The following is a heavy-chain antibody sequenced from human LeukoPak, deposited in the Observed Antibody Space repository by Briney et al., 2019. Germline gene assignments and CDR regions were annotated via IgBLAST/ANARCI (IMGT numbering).Heavy chain of an antibody. CDR2: INPNSGGT. D-gene: IGHD1-1*01. CDR3: AREFIGTTVYYYYGMDV. Sequence: GASVKVSCKASGYTFTSYYMHWVRQAPGQGLEWMGWINPNSGGTNYAQKFQGWVTMTMDTSISTAYMELSRLRSDDTAVYYCAREFIGTTVYYYYGMDVWGQGTTVTVSS. J-gene: IGHJ6*02. V-gene: IGHV1-2*04. CDR1: GYTFTSYY.